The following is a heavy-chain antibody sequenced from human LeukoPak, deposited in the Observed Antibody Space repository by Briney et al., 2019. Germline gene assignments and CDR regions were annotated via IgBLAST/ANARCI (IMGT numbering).Heavy chain of an antibody. CDR1: GFTFSNYD. V-gene: IGHV3-13*04. Sequence: PGGSLRLSCAASGFTFSNYDMHWVRQVTGKGLEWVSGISTAGDTYYPGSVKGRFTISRENAKNSLYPQMNSLRAGDTAVYYCARAGRDVYYYYGMDVWGQGTTVTVSS. J-gene: IGHJ6*02. CDR2: ISTAGDT. CDR3: ARAGRDVYYYYGMDV.